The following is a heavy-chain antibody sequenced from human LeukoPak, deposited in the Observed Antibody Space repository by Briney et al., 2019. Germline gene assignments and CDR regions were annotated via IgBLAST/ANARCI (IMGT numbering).Heavy chain of an antibody. Sequence: GGSLRLSCAASGFTFSTFWMSWVRQAPGKGLEWVANIKEHGGETYYLDSVRGRFTISRDNAKNSLYLQMNSLRAEDTAVYYCAKAQPIVSWFDPWGQGTLVTVSS. CDR3: AKAQPIVSWFDP. D-gene: IGHD5/OR15-5a*01. J-gene: IGHJ5*02. CDR1: GFTFSTFW. CDR2: IKEHGGET. V-gene: IGHV3-7*03.